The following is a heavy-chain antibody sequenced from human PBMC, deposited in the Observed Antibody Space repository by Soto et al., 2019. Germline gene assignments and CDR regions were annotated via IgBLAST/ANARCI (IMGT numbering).Heavy chain of an antibody. D-gene: IGHD3-10*01. V-gene: IGHV1-69*13. Sequence: SVKVSCKASGYTFTSYGISWVRQAPGQGLEWMGGIIPNYGTTNYAQKFQGRVTITADESTSTAYMELSSLRSEDTAVYYCARDEYGSGSYGDYYGMDVWGQGTTVTVSS. CDR3: ARDEYGSGSYGDYYGMDV. CDR2: IIPNYGTT. CDR1: GYTFTSYG. J-gene: IGHJ6*02.